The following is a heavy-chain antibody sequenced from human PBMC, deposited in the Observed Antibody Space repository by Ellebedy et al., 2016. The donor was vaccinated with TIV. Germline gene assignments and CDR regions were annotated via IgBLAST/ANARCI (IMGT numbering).Heavy chain of an antibody. D-gene: IGHD6-19*01. CDR1: GFTFSSYG. CDR2: VSSDGTNK. Sequence: GGSLRLSCAASGFTFSSYGMHWVRQAPGKGLEWVAIVSSDGTNKYYADSVKGRFTISRDNSKNMLYLQMNSLRAEDTAVYYCARLDEDSGWYVGIVFYFDYWGQGTLVTVSS. J-gene: IGHJ4*02. CDR3: ARLDEDSGWYVGIVFYFDY. V-gene: IGHV3-30*03.